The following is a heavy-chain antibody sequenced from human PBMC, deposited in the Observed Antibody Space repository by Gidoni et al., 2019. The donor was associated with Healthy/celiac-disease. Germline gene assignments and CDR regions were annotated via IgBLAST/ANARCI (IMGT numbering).Heavy chain of an antibody. CDR3: ATAQGGWLRMGSGMDV. CDR2: FDSEEGET. V-gene: IGHV1-24*01. J-gene: IGHJ6*02. Sequence: QVRLVQAGAEAKKPGASVKGSCKVSGYTLTELSMHWVRQAPGKGLEWMGGFDSEEGETIYAQKFQGGATMTEDTSTDTAYMELSRLRSEDTAVYYCATAQGGWLRMGSGMDVWGQGTTVTVSS. CDR1: GYTLTELS. D-gene: IGHD5-12*01.